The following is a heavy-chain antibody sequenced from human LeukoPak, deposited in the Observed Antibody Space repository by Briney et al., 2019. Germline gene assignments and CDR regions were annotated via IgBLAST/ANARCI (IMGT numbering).Heavy chain of an antibody. CDR3: ARTNVDTAMVPGTFDY. D-gene: IGHD5-18*01. J-gene: IGHJ4*02. V-gene: IGHV4-34*01. CDR2: INHSGST. CDR1: GGSFSGYY. Sequence: SETLSLTCAVYGGSFSGYYWSWIRQPPGKGLEWIGEINHSGSTNYNPSLKSRVTISVDTSKNQFSLKLSSVTAADTAVYYCARTNVDTAMVPGTFDYWGQGTLVTVSS.